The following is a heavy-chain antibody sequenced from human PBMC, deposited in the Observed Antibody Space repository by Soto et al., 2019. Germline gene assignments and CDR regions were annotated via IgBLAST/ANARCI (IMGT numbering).Heavy chain of an antibody. D-gene: IGHD7-27*01. V-gene: IGHV4-61*01. CDR3: ARTVRPVGNVAAFDH. CDR1: GGSVSSVKYF. J-gene: IGHJ4*02. Sequence: SETLSLTCTVSGGSVSSVKYFWSWIRQPPGKGLEWIAYIYNNGNTNYNPSLKSRATISVDTSKNQCSLKLTSVTAADSAVYFCARTVRPVGNVAAFDHWGQGVLVTVSS. CDR2: IYNNGNT.